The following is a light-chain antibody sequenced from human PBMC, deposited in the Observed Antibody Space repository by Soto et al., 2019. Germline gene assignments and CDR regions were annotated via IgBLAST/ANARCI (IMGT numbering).Light chain of an antibody. CDR3: QQYGGAPWT. V-gene: IGKV3-20*01. Sequence: EIVLTQSPGTLSLSPGERATISCRASQSVSSNYLAWYQQKPGQAPRLLIYAASNRASGIPDRFGGSGSGTDFTLTVSRLEPEDFAVYYCQQYGGAPWTFGQGTKVEI. CDR2: AAS. CDR1: QSVSSNY. J-gene: IGKJ1*01.